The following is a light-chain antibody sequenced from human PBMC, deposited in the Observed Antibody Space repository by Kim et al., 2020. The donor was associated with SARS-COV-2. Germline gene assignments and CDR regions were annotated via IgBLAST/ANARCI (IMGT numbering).Light chain of an antibody. CDR3: QQFISSPST. CDR1: QSLSSSH. J-gene: IGKJ3*01. Sequence: ETALTQSPGTLSLSPGERATLSCRASQSLSSSHLAWYQQKPGQTPRLLIYAASNRAAGIPDRFSGSGSGTDFTLTISRLEPEDFAVYYCQQFISSPSTFGPGTKVDIK. V-gene: IGKV3-20*01. CDR2: AAS.